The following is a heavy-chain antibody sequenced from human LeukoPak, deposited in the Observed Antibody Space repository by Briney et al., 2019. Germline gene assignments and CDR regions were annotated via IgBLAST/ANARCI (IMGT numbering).Heavy chain of an antibody. J-gene: IGHJ4*02. CDR1: GYTFTSYD. CDR2: INPNSGGT. Sequence: ASVKVSCKASGYTFTSYDINWVRQATGQGLEWMGWINPNSGGTNYAQKFQGRVTMTRDTSISTAYMELSRLRSDDTAVYYCARALYYDFWSGYYMSSSTALDYWGQGTLVTVSS. V-gene: IGHV1-2*02. D-gene: IGHD3-3*01. CDR3: ARALYYDFWSGYYMSSSTALDY.